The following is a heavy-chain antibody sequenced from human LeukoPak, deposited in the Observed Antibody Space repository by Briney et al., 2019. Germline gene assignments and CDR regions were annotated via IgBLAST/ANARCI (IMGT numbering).Heavy chain of an antibody. D-gene: IGHD2-21*02. CDR1: GGSISSSSYY. Sequence: SETLSLTCTVSGGSISSSSYYWGWIRQPPGKGLEWIGSIYYSGSTYYNPSLKSQVTISVDTSKNQFSLKLSSVTAADTAVYYCARVVVTAIPSVYYYYYYGMDVWGQGTTVTVSS. CDR2: IYYSGST. J-gene: IGHJ6*02. V-gene: IGHV4-39*01. CDR3: ARVVVTAIPSVYYYYYYGMDV.